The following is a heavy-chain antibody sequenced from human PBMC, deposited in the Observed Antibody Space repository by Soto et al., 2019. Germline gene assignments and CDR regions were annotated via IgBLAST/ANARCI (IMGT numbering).Heavy chain of an antibody. CDR1: GGSISSGGYY. V-gene: IGHV4-39*01. Sequence: VSGGSISSGGYYWGWIRQPPGKGLEWIGSIYYSGSTYYNPSLKSRVTISVDTSKNQFSLKLSSVTAADTAVYYCARPVVVVAATSYNWFDPWGQGTLVTVSS. J-gene: IGHJ5*02. CDR2: IYYSGST. CDR3: ARPVVVVAATSYNWFDP. D-gene: IGHD2-15*01.